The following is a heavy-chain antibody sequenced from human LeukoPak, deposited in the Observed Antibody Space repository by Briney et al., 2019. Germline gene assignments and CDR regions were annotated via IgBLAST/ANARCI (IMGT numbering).Heavy chain of an antibody. D-gene: IGHD2-21*02. V-gene: IGHV3-21*01. J-gene: IGHJ4*02. CDR3: ARDQGHCGGDCYPDY. CDR2: ISSSSSYI. CDR1: GFTFRSTS. Sequence: GGSLRLSCAASGFTFRSTSMSWVRQAPGKGLEWVSSISSSSSYIYYADSVKGRFTISRDNAKNSLYLQMNSLRAEDTAVYYCARDQGHCGGDCYPDYWGQGTLVTVSS.